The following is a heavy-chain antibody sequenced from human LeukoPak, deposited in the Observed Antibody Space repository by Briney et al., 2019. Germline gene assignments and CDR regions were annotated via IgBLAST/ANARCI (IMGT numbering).Heavy chain of an antibody. Sequence: ASVKVSCKASGYTSTGYYMHWVRQAPGQGLEWMGWINPNSGGTNYAQKFQGRVTMTRDTSISTAYMELSRLRSDDTAVYYCARDLASGYDFWSGNNWFDPWGQGTLVTVSS. CDR3: ARDLASGYDFWSGNNWFDP. V-gene: IGHV1-2*02. CDR2: INPNSGGT. J-gene: IGHJ5*02. D-gene: IGHD3-3*01. CDR1: GYTSTGYY.